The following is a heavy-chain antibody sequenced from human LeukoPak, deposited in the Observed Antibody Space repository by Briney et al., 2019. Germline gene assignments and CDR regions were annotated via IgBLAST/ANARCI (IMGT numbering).Heavy chain of an antibody. D-gene: IGHD2-15*01. CDR2: IYTSGST. V-gene: IGHV4-4*07. CDR3: ARDRSGYCSGGSCYSAAFDI. Sequence: SETLSLTCTVSGGSISSYYWSWIRQPAGKGLEWIGRIYTSGSTNYNPSLKSRVTMSVDTSKNQFSLKLSSVTAADTAVYYFARDRSGYCSGGSCYSAAFDIWGQGTMVTVSS. CDR1: GGSISSYY. J-gene: IGHJ3*02.